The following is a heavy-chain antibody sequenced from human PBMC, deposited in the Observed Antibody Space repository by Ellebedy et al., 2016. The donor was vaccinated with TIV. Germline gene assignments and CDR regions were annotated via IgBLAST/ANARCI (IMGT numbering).Heavy chain of an antibody. Sequence: PGGSLRLSCAASGFTFSSYSMNWVRQAPGKGLGWVASISINSNYIYYADSVRGRFTISRDNAKKSLYLQMNSLRAEDTAVYYCARGAMAAAGDDYWGQGTLVTVSS. CDR2: ISINSNYI. J-gene: IGHJ4*02. CDR3: ARGAMAAAGDDY. D-gene: IGHD6-13*01. V-gene: IGHV3-21*01. CDR1: GFTFSSYS.